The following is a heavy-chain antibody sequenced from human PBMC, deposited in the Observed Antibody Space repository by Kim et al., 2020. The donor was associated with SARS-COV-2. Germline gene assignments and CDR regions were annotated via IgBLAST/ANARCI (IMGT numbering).Heavy chain of an antibody. Sequence: TSYAQKFQGRVTMTRDTSTSTVYMELSSLRSEDTAVYYCARVSEGWQYDYWGQGTLVTVSS. J-gene: IGHJ4*02. CDR2: T. CDR3: ARVSEGWQYDY. D-gene: IGHD2-15*01. V-gene: IGHV1-46*01.